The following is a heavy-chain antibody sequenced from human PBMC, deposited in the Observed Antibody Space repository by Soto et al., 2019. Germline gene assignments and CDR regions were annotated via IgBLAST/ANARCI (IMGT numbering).Heavy chain of an antibody. V-gene: IGHV4-31*03. D-gene: IGHD3-22*01. CDR3: ARLDGSGYYYGYYFDY. Sequence: SETLSLTCTVSGGSISSGGYCWSWIRQHPGKGLEWIGYIYYSGSTYYNLSLKSRVTISVDTSKNQFSLKLSSVTAADTAVYYCARLDGSGYYYGYYFDYWGQGTLVTVSS. CDR1: GGSISSGGYC. J-gene: IGHJ4*02. CDR2: IYYSGST.